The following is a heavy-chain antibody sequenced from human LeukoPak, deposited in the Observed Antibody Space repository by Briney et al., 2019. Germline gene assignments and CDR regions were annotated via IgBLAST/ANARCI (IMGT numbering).Heavy chain of an antibody. CDR1: GGSISSSSYY. V-gene: IGHV4-39*07. CDR2: IYYSGST. J-gene: IGHJ4*02. CDR3: ARVYDRVDY. D-gene: IGHD3-22*01. Sequence: SETLSLTCTVSGGSISSSSYYWGWIRQPPGKGLEWIGSIYYSGSTYYNPSLKSRVTISVDTSKNQFSLKLSPVTAADTAVYYCARVYDRVDYWGQGTLVTVSS.